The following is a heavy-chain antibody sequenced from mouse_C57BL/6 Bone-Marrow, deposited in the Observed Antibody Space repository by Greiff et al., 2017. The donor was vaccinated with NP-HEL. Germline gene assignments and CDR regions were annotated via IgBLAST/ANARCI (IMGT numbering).Heavy chain of an antibody. CDR3: EGRGDYFDY. CDR2: IDPSDSYT. V-gene: IGHV1-69*01. J-gene: IGHJ2*01. CDR1: GYTFTSYW. Sequence: QVQLQQPGAELVMPGASVKLSCKASGYTFTSYWMHWVKPRPGQGLEWIGEIDPSDSYTNYNQKFKGKSTLTVDKSSSTAYMQLSSLTSEDSAVYYCEGRGDYFDYWGQGTTLTVSS.